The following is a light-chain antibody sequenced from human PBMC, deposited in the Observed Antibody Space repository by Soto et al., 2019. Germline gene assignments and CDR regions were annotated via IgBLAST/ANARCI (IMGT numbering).Light chain of an antibody. Sequence: DIQMTQSPSSLSASVGDRLTITCRASQSIGKHLNWYQQKPGKAPRLLIYPSSRLQGGVPSRFSGSGSVTDFTLTISSLQPEDFATYYCQQTYTTTWTFGQGTKVDIK. J-gene: IGKJ1*01. CDR2: PSS. V-gene: IGKV1-39*01. CDR1: QSIGKH. CDR3: QQTYTTTWT.